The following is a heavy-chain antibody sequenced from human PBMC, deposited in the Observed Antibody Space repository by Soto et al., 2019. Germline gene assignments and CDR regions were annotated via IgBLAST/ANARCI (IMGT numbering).Heavy chain of an antibody. J-gene: IGHJ2*01. V-gene: IGHV3-66*04. D-gene: IGHD1-26*01. CDR1: GFTVSSSY. Sequence: EVQLVESGGGLVQPGGSLRLSCAASGFTVSSSYMGWVRQAPGKGLEWVSSIYSGGNTYYAVSVRGRFTISTDNSKDTLYLQMNRLRVDDTAMYLCARHVGFYWYFDLWGRGILVTVSS. CDR3: ARHVGFYWYFDL. CDR2: IYSGGNT.